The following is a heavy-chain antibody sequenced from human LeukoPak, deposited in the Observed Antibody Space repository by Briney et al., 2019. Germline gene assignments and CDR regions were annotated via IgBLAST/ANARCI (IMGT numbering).Heavy chain of an antibody. Sequence: PGGSLRLSCAASGLTFSTYGMHWVRQAPGKGLEWVAFIRYDGSNKYYADSVKGRFTISRDNSKNTLYLQMNSLRAEDTAVYYCAKDAYDSSGYYSFYYFDYWGQGTLVTVSS. CDR3: AKDAYDSSGYYSFYYFDY. D-gene: IGHD3-22*01. J-gene: IGHJ4*02. V-gene: IGHV3-30*02. CDR1: GLTFSTYG. CDR2: IRYDGSNK.